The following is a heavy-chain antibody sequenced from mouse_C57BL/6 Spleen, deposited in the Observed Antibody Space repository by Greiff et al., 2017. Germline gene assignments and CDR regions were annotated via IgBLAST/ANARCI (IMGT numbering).Heavy chain of an antibody. CDR1: GFSLTSYG. CDR3: AKIGLRPDYYAMDY. CDR2: IWRGGST. D-gene: IGHD3-2*02. Sequence: QVQLQQSGPGLVQPSQSLSITCTVSGFSLTSYGVHWVRQSPGKGLEWLGVIWRGGSTDYNAAFMSRLSITKDNSKSQVFFKMNSLQADDTAIYXCAKIGLRPDYYAMDYWGQGTSVTVSS. V-gene: IGHV2-5*01. J-gene: IGHJ4*01.